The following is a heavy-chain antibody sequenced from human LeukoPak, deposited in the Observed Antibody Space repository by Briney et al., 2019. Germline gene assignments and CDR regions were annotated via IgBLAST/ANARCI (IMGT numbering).Heavy chain of an antibody. Sequence: GGSLRLSCAASGFTFDDYAMHWVRQAPGKGLEWVSGISWNSGSIGYADSVKGRFTISRDNAKNSLYLQMNSLRAEDMALYYCAKDEFVASDFTGAFDIWGQGTMITV. J-gene: IGHJ3*02. CDR3: AKDEFVASDFTGAFDI. D-gene: IGHD2-8*02. V-gene: IGHV3-9*03. CDR2: ISWNSGSI. CDR1: GFTFDDYA.